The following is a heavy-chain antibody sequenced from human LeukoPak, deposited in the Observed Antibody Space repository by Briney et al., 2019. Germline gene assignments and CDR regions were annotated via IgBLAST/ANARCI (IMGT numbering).Heavy chain of an antibody. D-gene: IGHD3-22*01. J-gene: IGHJ4*02. V-gene: IGHV4-4*07. CDR3: ARDQGTIILGYFDY. Sequence: SETLSLTCTVSGGSISSYYWNWIRQPAGKGLEWIGSIYYSGSTYYNPSLKSRVTISVDMSKNQFSLKLRSVTAADTAVYYCARDQGTIILGYFDYWGQGTLVTVSS. CDR1: GGSISSYY. CDR2: IYYSGST.